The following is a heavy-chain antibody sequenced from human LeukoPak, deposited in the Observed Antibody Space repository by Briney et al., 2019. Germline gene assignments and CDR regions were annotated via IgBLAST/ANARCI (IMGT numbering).Heavy chain of an antibody. CDR1: GFTFSGYA. CDR2: ISYDGSNK. D-gene: IGHD3-9*01. V-gene: IGHV3-30*04. Sequence: GGSLRLSCAASGFTFSGYAMHWVRQAPGKGLEWVAVISYDGSNKYYADSVKGRFTISRDNSKNTLYLQMNSLRAEDTAVYYCARATNYDILTGSNPPDYWGQGTLVTVSS. CDR3: ARATNYDILTGSNPPDY. J-gene: IGHJ4*02.